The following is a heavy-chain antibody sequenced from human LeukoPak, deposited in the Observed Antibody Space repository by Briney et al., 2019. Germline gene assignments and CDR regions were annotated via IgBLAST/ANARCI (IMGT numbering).Heavy chain of an antibody. CDR3: AKYCSSTSCYAGGFDY. CDR2: IYSGGST. CDR1: GFTVSSNY. J-gene: IGHJ4*02. V-gene: IGHV3-66*01. Sequence: GGSLRLSCAASGFTVSSNYMSWVRQAPGKGLEWVSVIYSGGSTYYADSVKGRFTISRDNSKNTLYLQMNSLRAEDTAVCYCAKYCSSTSCYAGGFDYWGQGTLVTVSS. D-gene: IGHD2-2*01.